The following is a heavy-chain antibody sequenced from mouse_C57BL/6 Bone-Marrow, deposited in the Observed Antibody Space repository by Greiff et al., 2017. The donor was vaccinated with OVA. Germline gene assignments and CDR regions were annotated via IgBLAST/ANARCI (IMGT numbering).Heavy chain of an antibody. CDR2: ISSGGSYT. Sequence: DVKLVESGGDLVKPGGSLKLSCAASGFTFSSYGMSWVRQTPDKRLEWVATISSGGSYTYYPDSVKGRFTISRDNAKNTLYLQMSSLKSEDTAMYYCARRDYGSSFYFDYWGQGTTLTVSS. CDR3: ARRDYGSSFYFDY. D-gene: IGHD1-1*01. J-gene: IGHJ2*01. V-gene: IGHV5-6*02. CDR1: GFTFSSYG.